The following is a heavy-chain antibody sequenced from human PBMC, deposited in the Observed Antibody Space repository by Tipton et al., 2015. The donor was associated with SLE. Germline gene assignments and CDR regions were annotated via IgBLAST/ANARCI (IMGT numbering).Heavy chain of an antibody. V-gene: IGHV3-23*03. CDR3: AKGVTVASLPGMDV. Sequence: SLRLSCAASGFTFTSYVINWVRQAPGKGLEWVSVIYSGEATYYAVPVKGRFTMSRDNYKNTVYLQMNSLRVEDTAIYYCAKGVTVASLPGMDVGGQGTTVTVSS. CDR2: IYSGEAT. CDR1: GFTFTSYV. J-gene: IGHJ6*02. D-gene: IGHD2-21*02.